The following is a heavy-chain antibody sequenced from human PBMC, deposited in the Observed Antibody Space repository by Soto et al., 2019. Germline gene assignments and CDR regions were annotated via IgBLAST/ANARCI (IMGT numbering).Heavy chain of an antibody. D-gene: IGHD6-19*01. CDR2: ISSSSSYI. CDR3: ARVIIGIAVAGGWFDP. Sequence: GGSLRLSCAASGFTFSSYSMNWVRQAPGKGLEWVSSISSSSSYIYYADSVKGRFTISRDNAKNSLYLQMNSLRAEDTAVYYCARVIIGIAVAGGWFDPWGQGTLVTVSS. J-gene: IGHJ5*02. CDR1: GFTFSSYS. V-gene: IGHV3-21*01.